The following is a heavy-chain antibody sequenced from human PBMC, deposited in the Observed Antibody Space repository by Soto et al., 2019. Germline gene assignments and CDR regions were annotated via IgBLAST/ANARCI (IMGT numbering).Heavy chain of an antibody. CDR2: IWYDGSNK. CDR1: GFTFSSYG. V-gene: IGHV3-33*01. J-gene: IGHJ6*02. CDR3: ARDHVVVVAATSGYYYGMDV. Sequence: GGSLRLSCAASGFTFSSYGMHWVRQAPGKGLEWVAVIWYDGSNKYYADSVKGRFTISRDNSKTTLYLQMNSLRAEDTAVYYCARDHVVVVAATSGYYYGMDVWGQGTTVTVSS. D-gene: IGHD2-15*01.